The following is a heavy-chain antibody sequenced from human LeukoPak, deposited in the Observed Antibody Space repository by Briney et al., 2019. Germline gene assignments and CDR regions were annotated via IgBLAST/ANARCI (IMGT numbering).Heavy chain of an antibody. CDR1: GGSISSSSYY. CDR2: IYYSVST. J-gene: IGHJ4*02. CDR3: ASQYSSGWYRQKSRRYFDY. Sequence: SETLSLTCTVSGGSISSSSYYWGWIRQPPWKGLEWIGSIYYSVSTYYNPSLKSRVTISVGTSKNQFSLKLSSVTAADTAVYYCASQYSSGWYRQKSRRYFDYWGQGTLVTVSS. D-gene: IGHD6-19*01. V-gene: IGHV4-39*01.